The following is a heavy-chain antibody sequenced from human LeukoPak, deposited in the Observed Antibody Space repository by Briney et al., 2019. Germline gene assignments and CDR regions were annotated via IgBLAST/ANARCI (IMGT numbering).Heavy chain of an antibody. CDR2: IYYSGST. V-gene: IGHV4-59*01. Sequence: SETLSLTCTVSGGSISSYHWSWIRQPPGKGLECIGYIYYSGSTHYNPSLKSRVTISVDTSKNQFSLKLSSVTAADTAVYFCARARNYYDSSDYYYEGDAFDIWGQGTMVTVSS. CDR1: GGSISSYH. J-gene: IGHJ3*02. CDR3: ARARNYYDSSDYYYEGDAFDI. D-gene: IGHD3-22*01.